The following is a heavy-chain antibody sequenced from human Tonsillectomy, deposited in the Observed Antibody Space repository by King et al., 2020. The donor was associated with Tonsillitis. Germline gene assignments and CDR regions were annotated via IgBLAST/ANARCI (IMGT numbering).Heavy chain of an antibody. D-gene: IGHD6-19*01. CDR1: GFTFSSYA. CDR2: ISGSGGST. V-gene: IGHV3-23*04. J-gene: IGHJ3*02. Sequence: VQLVESGGGLVQPGGSLRLSCAASGFTFSSYAMSWVRQAPGKGLEWVSAISGSGGSTYYADSVKGRFTISRDNSKNTLYLQMNSLRAEDTAVYYCAKQIEQWLVGHGASDIWGQGTMVTVSS. CDR3: AKQIEQWLVGHGASDI.